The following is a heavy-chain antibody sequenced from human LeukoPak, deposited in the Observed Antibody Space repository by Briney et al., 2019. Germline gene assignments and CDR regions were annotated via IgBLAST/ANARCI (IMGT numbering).Heavy chain of an antibody. Sequence: GGSLRLSCTASGFTFSNYAMHWVRQAPCKGLEWVAIISYDGSNKYYADSVKGRFTISRDNSKNTLFVQMNSLTAEDTAVYYCAMSPSYYGQVWGQGNLVTVSS. D-gene: IGHD3-10*01. CDR3: AMSPSYYGQV. CDR2: ISYDGSNK. CDR1: GFTFSNYA. J-gene: IGHJ4*02. V-gene: IGHV3-30-3*01.